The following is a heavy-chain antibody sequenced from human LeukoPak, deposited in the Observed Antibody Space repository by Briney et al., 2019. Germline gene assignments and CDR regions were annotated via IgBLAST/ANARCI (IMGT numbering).Heavy chain of an antibody. CDR3: VRGKPYYYYYYMDV. CDR2: IYYSGST. CDR1: GGSISSYY. Sequence: SETLSLTCTVSGGSISSYYWSWIRQPPGKGLEWIGYIYYSGSTNYNPSLKSRVTISVDTSKNQFSLKLSSVTAADTAVYYCVRGKPYYYYYYMDVWGKGTTVTVSS. J-gene: IGHJ6*03. V-gene: IGHV4-59*01.